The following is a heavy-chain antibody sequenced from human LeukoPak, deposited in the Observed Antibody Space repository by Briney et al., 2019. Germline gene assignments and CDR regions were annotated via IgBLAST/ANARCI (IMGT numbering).Heavy chain of an antibody. CDR1: GGSVSSVGYY. Sequence: SETLSLTCTVSGGSVSSVGYYWSWIRQPPGKGLEWIGEINHSGSTNYNPSLKSRVTISVDTSKNQFSLKLSSVTAADTAVYYCARGGIAVAGRRKFDPWGQGTLVTVSS. V-gene: IGHV4-34*01. CDR2: INHSGST. J-gene: IGHJ5*02. D-gene: IGHD6-19*01. CDR3: ARGGIAVAGRRKFDP.